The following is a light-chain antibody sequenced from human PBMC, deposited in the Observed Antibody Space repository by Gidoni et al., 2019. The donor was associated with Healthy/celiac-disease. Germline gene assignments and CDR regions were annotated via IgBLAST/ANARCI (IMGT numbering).Light chain of an antibody. J-gene: IGKJ5*01. CDR3: QQSYSTPIT. CDR2: AAS. CDR1: QSISSY. Sequence: DIQMTQSPSSLSASVGDRVTITCRASQSISSYLNWYQQKPGKAPKLLIYAASSLQGGVPSRFSGSGSGTDFTLTISSLQPEDFATYYCQQSYSTPITFGQXTRLEIK. V-gene: IGKV1-39*01.